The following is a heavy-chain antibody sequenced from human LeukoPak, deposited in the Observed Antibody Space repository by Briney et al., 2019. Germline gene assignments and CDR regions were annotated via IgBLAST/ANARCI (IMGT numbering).Heavy chain of an antibody. Sequence: SETLSLTCTVSGGSISSYYWSWIRQPPGKGLEWIGYIYYSGSTNYNPSLKSRVTISVDTSKNQFSLKLSSVTAADTAVHYCARFWDYGDYGIWFDPWGQGTLVTVSS. V-gene: IGHV4-59*01. CDR2: IYYSGST. D-gene: IGHD4-17*01. J-gene: IGHJ5*02. CDR3: ARFWDYGDYGIWFDP. CDR1: GGSISSYY.